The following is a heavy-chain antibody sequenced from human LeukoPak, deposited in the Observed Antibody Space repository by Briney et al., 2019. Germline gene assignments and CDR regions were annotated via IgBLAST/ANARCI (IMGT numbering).Heavy chain of an antibody. CDR1: GFIFSSYT. D-gene: IGHD1-26*01. CDR2: ISYDGSNK. CDR3: ARGVGATRAGYYYMDV. J-gene: IGHJ6*03. V-gene: IGHV3-30*04. Sequence: GRSLRLSCAASGFIFSSYTMHWVRQAPGKGLEWVAVISYDGSNKYYAESVKGRFTISRDNSKNTLYLQMNSLKSEDTAVYSCARGVGATRAGYYYMDVWGKGTTVTISS.